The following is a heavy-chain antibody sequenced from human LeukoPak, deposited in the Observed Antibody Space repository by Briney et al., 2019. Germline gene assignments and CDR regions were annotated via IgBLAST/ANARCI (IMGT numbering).Heavy chain of an antibody. CDR2: VSYTGRT. J-gene: IGHJ3*01. Sequence: SETLSLTCTFSGGSLSGHYWSWIRQPPGKRLEWIGYVSYTGRTKYNPSLQSRVTISIDTSKSQFSLKLTSVTSADTAVYSCARLLDNDTSGDPDTFDVWGQGTTVIVSS. V-gene: IGHV4-59*11. CDR1: GGSLSGHY. D-gene: IGHD3-22*01. CDR3: ARLLDNDTSGDPDTFDV.